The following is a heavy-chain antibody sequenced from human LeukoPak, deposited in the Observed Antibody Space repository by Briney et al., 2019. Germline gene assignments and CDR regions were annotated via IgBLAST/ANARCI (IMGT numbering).Heavy chain of an antibody. CDR2: IYPGDSDT. V-gene: IGHV5-51*01. D-gene: IGHD6-19*01. CDR1: GCIFTSYW. CDR3: ARQVGYSSGWYFDY. J-gene: IGHJ4*02. Sequence: GGSLQTSCKGSGCIFTSYWIGWVRRLPGKGLEWMGIIYPGDSDTRYSPSFQGHVTISADKSISTAYLQWSSLKASDTSMYYCARQVGYSSGWYFDYWGQGTLVTVSS.